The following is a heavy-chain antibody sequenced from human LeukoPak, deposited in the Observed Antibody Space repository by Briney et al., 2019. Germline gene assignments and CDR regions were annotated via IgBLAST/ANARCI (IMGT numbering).Heavy chain of an antibody. CDR3: ARGGAARPDY. V-gene: IGHV3-48*01. CDR2: ISNSGTTI. D-gene: IGHD6-6*01. J-gene: IGHJ4*02. CDR1: GFTFSSYG. Sequence: PGGSLRPSCAASGFTFSSYGMNWVRQAPGRGLEWVSYISNSGTTIYYADSVKGRFTISRDNAKNSLYLQMNTLRAEDTAVYYCARGGAARPDYWGQGTLVTVSS.